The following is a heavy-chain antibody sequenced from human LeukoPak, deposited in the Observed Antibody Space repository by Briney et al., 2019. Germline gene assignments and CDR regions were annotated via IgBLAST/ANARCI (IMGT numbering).Heavy chain of an antibody. CDR1: GFSFSNYD. CDR3: VKDIMGSTDYYYGLDV. CDR2: ISSNGGST. Sequence: GGSLRLSCSASGFSFSNYDMHWIRQAPGKGLEYVSAISSNGGSTYYADSVKGRLTISRDNSKDTLYLHMSSLRPEDTAVYFCVKDIMGSTDYYYGLDVWGQGTTVTVSS. D-gene: IGHD3-10*01. V-gene: IGHV3-64D*09. J-gene: IGHJ6*02.